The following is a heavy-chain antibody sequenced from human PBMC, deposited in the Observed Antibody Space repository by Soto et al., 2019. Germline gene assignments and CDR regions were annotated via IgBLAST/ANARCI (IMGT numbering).Heavy chain of an antibody. Sequence: EVQLVESGGGLVQTGGSLRLSCAASGFTFNNYWMHWVRQAPGKGLVWVSRINGDGRTTNYADSVKGRFSISRDNAQNTLYLHMNSLRAEDTAVYYCARGLYNKYGHDYWGQGTLVTVSS. CDR3: ARGLYNKYGHDY. V-gene: IGHV3-74*01. CDR1: GFTFNNYW. CDR2: INGDGRTT. D-gene: IGHD1-20*01. J-gene: IGHJ4*02.